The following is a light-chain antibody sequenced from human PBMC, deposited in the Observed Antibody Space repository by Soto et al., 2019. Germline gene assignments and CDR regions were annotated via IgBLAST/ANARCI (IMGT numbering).Light chain of an antibody. V-gene: IGLV2-8*01. CDR3: SSYAGSLVV. CDR1: NGDIGAYNY. CDR2: HVT. J-gene: IGLJ2*01. Sequence: QSVLTQPPSASGSPGQSVTISCTGTNGDIGAYNYVSWYRQYPDKPPKLLVYHVTKRPSGVPERFSGSKSGNNAALTVSGLQAEDEAVYYCSSYAGSLVVFGGGTKLTVL.